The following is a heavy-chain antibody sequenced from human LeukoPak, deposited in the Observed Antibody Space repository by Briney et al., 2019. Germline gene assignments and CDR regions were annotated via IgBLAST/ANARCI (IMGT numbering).Heavy chain of an antibody. J-gene: IGHJ4*02. CDR2: ISWNSGSI. CDR1: GFTFDDYA. Sequence: GGSLRLSCAASGFTFDDYAMHWVRQAPGKGLEWVSGISWNSGSIGYADSVKGRFTISRDNAKNSLYLQMNSLRAEDMALYYCARMSGYDYFDYWGQGTLVTVSS. D-gene: IGHD5-12*01. CDR3: ARMSGYDYFDY. V-gene: IGHV3-9*03.